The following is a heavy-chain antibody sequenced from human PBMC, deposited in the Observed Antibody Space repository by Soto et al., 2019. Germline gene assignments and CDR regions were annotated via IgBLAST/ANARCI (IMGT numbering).Heavy chain of an antibody. CDR3: SKGFGGAAVGTGARAWKYYWYFDL. V-gene: IGHV3-23*01. CDR2: ISGSGGST. CDR1: GFTFSSYA. Sequence: EVQLLESGGGLVQPGGSLRLSCAASGFTFSSYAMSWVRQAPGKGLEWVSAISGSGGSTYYADSVKGRFTISRDKSKNMLYLQMKNLRAEDTAVYYCSKGFGGAAVGTGARAWKYYWYFDLWSRVTLVTVSS. J-gene: IGHJ2*01. D-gene: IGHD6-13*01.